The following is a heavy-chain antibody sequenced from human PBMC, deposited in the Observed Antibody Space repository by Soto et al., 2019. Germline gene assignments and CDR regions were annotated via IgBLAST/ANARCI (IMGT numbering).Heavy chain of an antibody. D-gene: IGHD6-19*01. CDR1: GYTFTSYY. CDR2: INPDGGST. Sequence: ASVKVSCKASGYTFTSYYMHWVRQAPGQGLEWMGIINPDGGSTRYAPNFQGRVTMTRDTSTSTVYMELSSVTAADTAVYYCARVGIAVAGTIFDYWGQGTLVTVSS. CDR3: ARVGIAVAGTIFDY. J-gene: IGHJ4*02. V-gene: IGHV1-46*01.